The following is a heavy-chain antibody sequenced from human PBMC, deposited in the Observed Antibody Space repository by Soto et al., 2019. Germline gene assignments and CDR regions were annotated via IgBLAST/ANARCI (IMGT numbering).Heavy chain of an antibody. Sequence: QVPLVQSGAEVKKPGSSVKVSCKASGGTFSSYAISWVRQAPGQGLEWMGGIIPIFGTANYAQKFQGRVTITADESTSTAYMELSSLRSEDTAVYYCARDKEEGYCSGGSCYPYWYFDLWGRGTLVTVSS. J-gene: IGHJ2*01. CDR3: ARDKEEGYCSGGSCYPYWYFDL. D-gene: IGHD2-15*01. V-gene: IGHV1-69*01. CDR2: IIPIFGTA. CDR1: GGTFSSYA.